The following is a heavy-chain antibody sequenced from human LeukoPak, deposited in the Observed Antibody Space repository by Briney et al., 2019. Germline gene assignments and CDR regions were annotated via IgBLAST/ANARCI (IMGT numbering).Heavy chain of an antibody. V-gene: IGHV3-23*01. D-gene: IGHD1-26*01. CDR3: AKDPLSSSGSYSGWFDP. CDR1: GFTFANYA. CDR2: TSGSGTNA. Sequence: PGGSLRLSCAASGFTFANYAMTWVRQAPGKGLEWVSVTSGSGTNAYYADSVKGRFTISRDKRKNILYLDMNTLRAEDTAVYYCAKDPLSSSGSYSGWFDPWGQGTLVIVSS. J-gene: IGHJ5*02.